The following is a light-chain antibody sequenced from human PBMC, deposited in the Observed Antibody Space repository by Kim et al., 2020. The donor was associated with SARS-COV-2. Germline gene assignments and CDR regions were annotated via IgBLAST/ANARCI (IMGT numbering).Light chain of an antibody. V-gene: IGLV7-43*01. Sequence: QAVVTQEPSLTVSPGGTVILTCASSTGAVTSEYYPSWIQQKPGQEPRALIYSTTKKHSWTPARFSGSLLGGKAALTLSTVQPEDEAYYYCLLYYSGTQVFGGGTRLTVL. CDR2: STT. J-gene: IGLJ3*02. CDR1: TGAVTSEYY. CDR3: LLYYSGTQV.